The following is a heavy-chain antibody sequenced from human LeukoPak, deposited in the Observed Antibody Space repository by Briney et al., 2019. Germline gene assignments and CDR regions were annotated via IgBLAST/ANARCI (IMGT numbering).Heavy chain of an antibody. CDR1: GYTFTDYY. Sequence: ASVNVSCKTSGYTFTDYYLHWVRQAPAQGLEWVGWIHSNTCAKHHAQKFQGRLTMSRDTSISTVYMELTRLRSDNTAVYYCARDMGRYSGYDYDYWGQGTLVTASS. J-gene: IGHJ4*02. D-gene: IGHD5-12*01. CDR2: IHSNTCAK. CDR3: ARDMGRYSGYDYDY. V-gene: IGHV1-2*02.